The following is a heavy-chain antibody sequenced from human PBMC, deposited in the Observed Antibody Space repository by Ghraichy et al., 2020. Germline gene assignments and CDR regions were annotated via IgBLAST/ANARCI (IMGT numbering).Heavy chain of an antibody. CDR1: GFTFSRYG. J-gene: IGHJ6*02. Sequence: GGSLRLSCEVSGFTFSRYGMHWVRQAPGKGLEWVAVTSYDGSNKNFADSVKGRFTISRDNSKNMLYLQMNSLRAEDTAVYYCAKERESSGYDSFRGDYYGMDGWGQGTRGTVSS. CDR2: TSYDGSNK. V-gene: IGHV3-30*18. CDR3: AKERESSGYDSFRGDYYGMDG. D-gene: IGHD3-22*01.